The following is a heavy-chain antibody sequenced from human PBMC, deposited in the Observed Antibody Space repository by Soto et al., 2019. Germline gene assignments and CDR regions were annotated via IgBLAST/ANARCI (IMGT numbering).Heavy chain of an antibody. CDR3: ARDRRDVPFDY. V-gene: IGHV3-33*01. J-gene: IGHJ4*02. CDR2: ISYDGGNK. CDR1: GFTFSSYG. D-gene: IGHD2-21*02. Sequence: QVQLVESGGGVVQPGRSLRLSCSASGFTFSSYGMHWVHQAPGKGLEWVAVISYDGGNKIYADSVKGRFTISRDTSNNRLYLQMNSLRGEDTAVYYCARDRRDVPFDYWGQGTLVTVSS.